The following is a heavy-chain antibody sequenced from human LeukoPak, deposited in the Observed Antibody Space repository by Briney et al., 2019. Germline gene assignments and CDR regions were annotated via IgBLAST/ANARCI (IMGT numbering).Heavy chain of an antibody. J-gene: IGHJ4*02. CDR3: AMGLEGIQLWLQVY. CDR2: INHSGRT. V-gene: IGHV4-34*01. CDR1: GGSFSGYY. D-gene: IGHD5-18*01. Sequence: PSETLSLTCAVYGGSFSGYYWSWIPQHLGKGLERIGEINHSGRTNYNPSLKSRVTISVDTSKNQFSLKLSSVTAADTAVYYCAMGLEGIQLWLQVYWGQGTLVTVSS.